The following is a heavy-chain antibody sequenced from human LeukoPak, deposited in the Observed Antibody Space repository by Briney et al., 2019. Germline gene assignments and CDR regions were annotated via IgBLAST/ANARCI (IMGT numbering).Heavy chain of an antibody. CDR2: IYPGDSDT. D-gene: IGHD3-22*01. Sequence: GESLKISCKGSGYSFTSYWIGWVRQMPGKGLEWMGIIYPGDSDTRYSPSFQGQVTISADKSISTAYLQWSSLKASDTAMYYCARAPTYYYDSARHYWGREPWSPSPQ. J-gene: IGHJ4*02. CDR1: GYSFTSYW. V-gene: IGHV5-51*01. CDR3: ARAPTYYYDSARHY.